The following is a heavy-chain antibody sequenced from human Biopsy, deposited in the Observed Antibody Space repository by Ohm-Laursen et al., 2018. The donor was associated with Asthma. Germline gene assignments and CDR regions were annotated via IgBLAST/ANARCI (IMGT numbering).Heavy chain of an antibody. J-gene: IGHJ3*02. CDR1: GFAVSRDY. D-gene: IGHD1-1*01. V-gene: IGHV3-30*01. CDR3: VRDGTDDAFDI. Sequence: LSLTCAASGFAVSRDYMFWVRQAPGKGLEWVGVISKDASTQDYADSVKGRFTMARDNSKNTLDLQMNSLREEGTAVYYCVRDGTDDAFDIWGQGTVVSVSS. CDR2: ISKDASTQ.